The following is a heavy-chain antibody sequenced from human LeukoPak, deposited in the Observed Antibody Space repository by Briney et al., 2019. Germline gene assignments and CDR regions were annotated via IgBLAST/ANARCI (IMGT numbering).Heavy chain of an antibody. V-gene: IGHV3-7*01. CDR1: GFSYETYW. CDR2: IKQDGSEK. J-gene: IGHJ6*02. CDR3: ARDPYNWNGQGYGMDV. Sequence: PGGSLRLSCAASGFSYETYWMSWVRQAPGKGLEWVANIKQDGSEKQYVDSVKGRFTISRDNAKNSLYLQMNSLRVEDTAVYYCARDPYNWNGQGYGMDVWGQGTSVIVSS. D-gene: IGHD1-1*01.